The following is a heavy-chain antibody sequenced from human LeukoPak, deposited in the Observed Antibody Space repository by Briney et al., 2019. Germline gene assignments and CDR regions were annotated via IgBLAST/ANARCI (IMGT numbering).Heavy chain of an antibody. CDR1: GYTFTSYA. CDR2: INAGNGNT. CDR3: ARVDIVATTSFYY. V-gene: IGHV1-3*01. D-gene: IGHD5-12*01. J-gene: IGHJ4*02. Sequence: ASVKVSCKASGYTFTSYAMHWVRQAPGQRLEWMGWINAGNGNTKYSQKFQGRDTITRDTSASTAYMELSSLRSEDTAVYYCARVDIVATTSFYYWGQGTLVTVSS.